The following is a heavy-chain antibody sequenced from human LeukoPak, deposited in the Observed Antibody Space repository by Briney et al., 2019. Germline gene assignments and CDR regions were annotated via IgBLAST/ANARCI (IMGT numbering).Heavy chain of an antibody. CDR1: GDTFSKYG. CDR2: IIPILEGI. CDR3: ARWVFWSGLDY. D-gene: IGHD3-3*01. V-gene: IGHV1-69*04. J-gene: IGHJ4*02. Sequence: SVKVSCKASGDTFSKYGISWVRQAPGQGLEWMGRIIPILEGIDYAQKFQGRVSITADKSTSTAYMEVSSLKSEDTAVYYCARWVFWSGLDYWGQGTLVTVSS.